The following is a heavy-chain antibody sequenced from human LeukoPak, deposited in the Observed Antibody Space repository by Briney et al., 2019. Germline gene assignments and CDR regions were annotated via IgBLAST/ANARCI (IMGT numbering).Heavy chain of an antibody. CDR2: IYYSGST. CDR3: AREMEDKSFSFGELRKNYYYYMDV. V-gene: IGHV4-39*07. D-gene: IGHD3-10*01. CDR1: GDSISGSSYY. J-gene: IGHJ6*03. Sequence: PSETLSLTCSVSGDSISGSSYYWGWLRQPPGKGLEWIGSIYYSGSTYYNPSLKSRVTISVDTSKNQFSLKLSSVTAADPAVYYCAREMEDKSFSFGELRKNYYYYMDVWGKGTTVTVSS.